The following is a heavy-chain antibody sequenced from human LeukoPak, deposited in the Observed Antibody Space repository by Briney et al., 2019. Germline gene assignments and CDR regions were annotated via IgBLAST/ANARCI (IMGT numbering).Heavy chain of an antibody. J-gene: IGHJ4*02. CDR3: AWGPEWLRDYDY. D-gene: IGHD5-12*01. CDR1: GGTFSSYA. Sequence: VASVKVSCKASGGTFSSYAISWVRQAPGQGLEWMGGIIPIFGTANYAQKFQGRVTITTDESTSTAYMELSSLRSEDTAVYYCAWGPEWLRDYDYWGQGTLVTVSS. CDR2: IIPIFGTA. V-gene: IGHV1-69*05.